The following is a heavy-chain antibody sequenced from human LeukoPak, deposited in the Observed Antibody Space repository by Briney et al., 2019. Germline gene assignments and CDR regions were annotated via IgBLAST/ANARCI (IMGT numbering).Heavy chain of an antibody. V-gene: IGHV3-23*01. CDR2: ISGSGGST. CDR1: GFTFSSYA. D-gene: IGHD6-13*01. CDR3: AKGRQQLLQRNYFDY. J-gene: IGHJ4*02. Sequence: GGSLRLSCAASGFTFSSYAMSWVRQAPGKGLEWVSAISGSGGSTYYADSVKGRFTISRDNSKNTLYLQMNSLRAEDTAVYYCAKGRQQLLQRNYFDYWGQGTLVTVSS.